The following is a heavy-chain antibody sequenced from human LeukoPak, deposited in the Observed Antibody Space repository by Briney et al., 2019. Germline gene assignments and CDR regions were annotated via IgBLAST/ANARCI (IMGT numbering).Heavy chain of an antibody. CDR1: GYTFTSYY. Sequence: GASVKVSCKASGYTFTSYYMHWVRQAPGQGLEWMGIINPGGGSTSYAQKFQGRVTMTRDMSTSTVYMELSSLRSEDTAVYYCARASPRTVVVVVPAAPFDPWGQGTLVTASS. CDR2: INPGGGST. D-gene: IGHD2-2*01. CDR3: ARASPRTVVVVVPAAPFDP. V-gene: IGHV1-46*01. J-gene: IGHJ5*02.